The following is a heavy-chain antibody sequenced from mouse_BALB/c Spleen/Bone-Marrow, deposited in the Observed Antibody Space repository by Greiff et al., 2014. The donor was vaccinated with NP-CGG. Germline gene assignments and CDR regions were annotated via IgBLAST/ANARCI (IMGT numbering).Heavy chain of an antibody. Sequence: EVQLQESGAELVKPGASVKLSCTASGFNIKDTYMHWVKQRPEQGLEWIGRIDPANGNTKYDPKFQGKATITADTSSNTAYLQFSSLTSEDTAVYYCATYYYGSSWGFAYWGQGTLVTVSA. CDR3: ATYYYGSSWGFAY. CDR1: GFNIKDTY. D-gene: IGHD1-1*01. V-gene: IGHV14-3*02. J-gene: IGHJ3*01. CDR2: IDPANGNT.